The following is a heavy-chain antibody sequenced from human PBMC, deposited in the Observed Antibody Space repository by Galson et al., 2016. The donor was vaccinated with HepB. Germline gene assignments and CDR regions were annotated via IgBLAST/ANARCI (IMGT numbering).Heavy chain of an antibody. CDR3: ARDVGGIMFDY. CDR1: GFTFSDYG. V-gene: IGHV3-23*01. J-gene: IGHJ4*02. D-gene: IGHD3-16*02. Sequence: CAASGFTFSDYGMAWVRQAPGRGLEWVATMAGVGGNTHYPDSVKGRFTISRDNSKNTLSLQMNSLRAEDTALYYCARDVGGIMFDYWGQGTLVTVSS. CDR2: MAGVGGNT.